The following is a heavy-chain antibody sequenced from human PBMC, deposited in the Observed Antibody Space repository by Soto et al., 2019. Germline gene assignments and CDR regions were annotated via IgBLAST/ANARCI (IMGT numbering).Heavy chain of an antibody. Sequence: GASVKVSCKASGGTFSSYAISWVRQAPGQGLEWMGGIIPIFGTASYAQKFQGRVTITADESTSTAYMELSSLRSEDTAVYYCARVMGTVAGLYYYYGMDVWGQGTTVTVSS. CDR3: ARVMGTVAGLYYYYGMDV. V-gene: IGHV1-69*13. D-gene: IGHD6-19*01. CDR2: IIPIFGTA. CDR1: GGTFSSYA. J-gene: IGHJ6*02.